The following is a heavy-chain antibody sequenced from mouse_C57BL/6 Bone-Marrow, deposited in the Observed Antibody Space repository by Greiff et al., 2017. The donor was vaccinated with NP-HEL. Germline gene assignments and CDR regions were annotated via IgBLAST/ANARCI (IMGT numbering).Heavy chain of an antibody. V-gene: IGHV5-16*01. D-gene: IGHD1-1*01. CDR3: ARDRYYGSRDWYFDV. CDR2: INYDGSST. Sequence: EVMLVESEGGLVQPGSSMKLSCTASGFTFSDYYMAWVRQVPEKGLEWVANINYDGSSTYYLDSLKSRFIFSRDNAKNILYLQMSSLKSEETATYYCARDRYYGSRDWYFDVWGTGTTVTVAS. J-gene: IGHJ1*03. CDR1: GFTFSDYY.